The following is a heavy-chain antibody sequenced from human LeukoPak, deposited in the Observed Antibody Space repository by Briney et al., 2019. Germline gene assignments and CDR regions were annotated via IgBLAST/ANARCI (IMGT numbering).Heavy chain of an antibody. CDR2: ISSSGSTI. D-gene: IGHD1-7*01. J-gene: IGHJ5*02. CDR1: GFTFSSYE. V-gene: IGHV3-48*03. CDR3: ARDLNPGTAYPPPRPWFDP. Sequence: GGSLRLSCAASGFTFSSYEMSWVRQAPGKGLEWVSYISSSGSTIYYADSVKGRFTISRDNAKNSLYLQMNSLRAEDTAVYYCARDLNPGTAYPPPRPWFDPWGQGTLVTVSS.